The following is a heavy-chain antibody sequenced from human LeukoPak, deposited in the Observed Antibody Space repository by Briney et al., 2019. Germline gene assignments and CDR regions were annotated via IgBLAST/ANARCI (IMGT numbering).Heavy chain of an antibody. D-gene: IGHD3-3*01. CDR1: GFTFSNYE. Sequence: GGSLRLSCAASGFTFSNYEMNWVRQAPGKGLEWVSYISRSGTTIYYADSVKGRFTISRDNAKNSLYLQMNSLRAEDTAVYYCARGLRFLEDRGRPWGQGTLVTVSS. J-gene: IGHJ5*02. V-gene: IGHV3-48*03. CDR2: ISRSGTTI. CDR3: ARGLRFLEDRGRP.